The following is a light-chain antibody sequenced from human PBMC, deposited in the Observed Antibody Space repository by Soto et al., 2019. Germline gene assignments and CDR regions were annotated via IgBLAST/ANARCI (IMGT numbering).Light chain of an antibody. CDR1: QSVDGN. V-gene: IGKV3-15*01. CDR3: QQYNNWWT. J-gene: IGKJ1*01. Sequence: EILMTQSPATLSVSPGERATLSCRASQSVDGNLAWYQQTPGQAPRLLIYGASTRATGISARFSGSGSGTEFTLTISSLQSEDFGVYYCQQYNNWWTFGQGTKVDIK. CDR2: GAS.